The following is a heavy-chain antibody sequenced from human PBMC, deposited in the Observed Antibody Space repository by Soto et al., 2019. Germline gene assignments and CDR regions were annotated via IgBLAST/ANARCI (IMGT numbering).Heavy chain of an antibody. V-gene: IGHV3-23*01. CDR3: AKDDRYCSSTSCYTRFDY. D-gene: IGHD2-2*02. CDR2: ISGSGGST. CDR1: GFTFSSYA. Sequence: PGGSLRLSCAASGFTFSSYAMSWVRQAPGKGLEWVSAISGSGGSTYYADSVKGRFTISRDNSKNTLYLQMNSLRAEDTAVYYCAKDDRYCSSTSCYTRFDYWGQGTLVTVSS. J-gene: IGHJ4*02.